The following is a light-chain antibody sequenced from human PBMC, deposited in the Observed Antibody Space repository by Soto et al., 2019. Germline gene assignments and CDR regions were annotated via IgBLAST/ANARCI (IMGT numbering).Light chain of an antibody. CDR2: DGF. CDR3: QHYDGFSRS. Sequence: DIQMTQSPATLSASVGDRVSISCRASQSIGVSLAWYQQKPGTAPKLLIYDGFTVDFGVPSRFSGTGSGTEFTLTISSLQPEDVATYYCQHYDGFSRSFGQGTKVEVK. J-gene: IGKJ1*01. V-gene: IGKV1-5*01. CDR1: QSIGVS.